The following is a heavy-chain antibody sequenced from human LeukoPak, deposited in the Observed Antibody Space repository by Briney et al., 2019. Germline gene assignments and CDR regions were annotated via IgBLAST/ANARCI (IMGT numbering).Heavy chain of an antibody. CDR3: ARNPGDYYGSGMDY. CDR1: GGSISSGDYY. V-gene: IGHV4-30-4*01. D-gene: IGHD3-10*01. CDR2: IYYSGST. J-gene: IGHJ4*02. Sequence: SETLSLTCTVSGGSISSGDYYWSWIRQPPGKGLEWIGYIYYSGSTYYNPSLKSRVTISVDTSKNQFSLKLSSVTAADTAVYYCARNPGDYYGSGMDYWGQGTLVTVSS.